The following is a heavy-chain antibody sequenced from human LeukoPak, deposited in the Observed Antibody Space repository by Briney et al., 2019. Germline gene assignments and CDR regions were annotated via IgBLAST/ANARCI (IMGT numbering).Heavy chain of an antibody. V-gene: IGHV4-34*01. D-gene: IGHD3-10*01. Sequence: SETLSLTCAVYGGSFSDHFWGWIRQPPGKGLEWIGEINHSGSTKYNPSLQSRVNISVDTSKNQFSLRLSSVTAADTAVYYCARHFGSGTYPLDYWGQGTLATVSS. CDR3: ARHFGSGTYPLDY. CDR1: GGSFSDHF. J-gene: IGHJ4*02. CDR2: INHSGST.